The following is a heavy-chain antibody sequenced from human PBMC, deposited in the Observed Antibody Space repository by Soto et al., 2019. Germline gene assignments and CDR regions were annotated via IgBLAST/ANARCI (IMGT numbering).Heavy chain of an antibody. CDR1: GFTFSGSA. CDR2: IRSKPNNYAT. V-gene: IGHV3-73*01. J-gene: IGHJ6*03. Sequence: EVQLVESGGGLVQPGGSLKLSCAASGFTFSGSAMHWVRQASGKGLEWVGRIRSKPNNYATAYAASVKGRFTISRADSKTKAYLQMNSLRTEDTAVYYCSRQASDFWSGKPQYYMDVWGKGTTVTVSS. CDR3: SRQASDFWSGKPQYYMDV. D-gene: IGHD3-3*01.